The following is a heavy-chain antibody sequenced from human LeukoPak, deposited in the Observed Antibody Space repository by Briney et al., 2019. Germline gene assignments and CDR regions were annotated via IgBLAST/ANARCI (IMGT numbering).Heavy chain of an antibody. CDR3: ARDVGSSWQPFDY. V-gene: IGHV3-21*01. CDR1: GFTFSSYN. D-gene: IGHD6-13*01. Sequence: PGGSLRLSCEASGFTFSSYNMNWVRQAQGKGLEWVSSISSSSSYIYYADSVKGRFTISRDNAKNSLYLQMNSLRAEDTAVYYCARDVGSSWQPFDYWGQGTLVTVSS. CDR2: ISSSSSYI. J-gene: IGHJ4*02.